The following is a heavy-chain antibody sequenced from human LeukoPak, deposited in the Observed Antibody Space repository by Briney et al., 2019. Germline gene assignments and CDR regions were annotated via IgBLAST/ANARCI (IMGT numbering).Heavy chain of an antibody. J-gene: IGHJ4*02. D-gene: IGHD4-17*01. CDR1: GYTFTNHN. Sequence: GASVKVSCKASGYTFTNHNINWVRQAPGQGLEWMGGIIPIFGTANYAQKFQGRVTITADESTSTAYMELSSLRSEDTAVYYCAKGLDYGDYYPYWGQGTLVTVSS. CDR2: IIPIFGTA. CDR3: AKGLDYGDYYPY. V-gene: IGHV1-69*13.